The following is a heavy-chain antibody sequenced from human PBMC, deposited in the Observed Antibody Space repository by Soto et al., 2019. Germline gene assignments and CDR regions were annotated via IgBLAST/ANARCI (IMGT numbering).Heavy chain of an antibody. CDR2: INPSGST. V-gene: IGHV4-34*02. J-gene: IGHJ4*02. CDR3: ARRFSGTGRYFDY. D-gene: IGHD1-1*01. CDR1: GASFSGYY. Sequence: QVQLQQWGAGLLKPSETLSLSCAVYGASFSGYYWNWIRQPPGKGLEWIGEINPSGSTNYSPSLKTRVTVSVDTSKKQISLRLNSVTAADTAVYYCARRFSGTGRYFDYWGQGTLVTVSS.